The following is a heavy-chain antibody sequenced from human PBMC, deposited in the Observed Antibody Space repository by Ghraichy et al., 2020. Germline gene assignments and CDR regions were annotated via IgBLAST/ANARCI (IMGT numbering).Heavy chain of an antibody. Sequence: SETLSLTCAVYGGSFSGYYWSWIRQPPGKGLEWIGEINHSGSTNYNPSLKSRVTISVDTSKNQFSLKLSSVTAADTAVYYCATQGLDYYYYGMDVWGQGTTVTVSS. J-gene: IGHJ6*02. CDR3: ATQGLDYYYYGMDV. D-gene: IGHD5-12*01. CDR2: INHSGST. V-gene: IGHV4-34*01. CDR1: GGSFSGYY.